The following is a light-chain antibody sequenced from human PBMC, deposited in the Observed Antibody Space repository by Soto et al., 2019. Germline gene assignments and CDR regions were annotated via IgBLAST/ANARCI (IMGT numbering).Light chain of an antibody. CDR3: QESYGASFT. CDR1: QRITTN. CDR2: VAS. Sequence: DFQVTQSPSSLSASVGDRVTITCRTSQRITTNLHWYQQKPGKAPNLLMYVASNLQSGVPSRFSGGGYGTEFTLTINNLQPEDFVTYYCQESYGASFTFGPGTRVDVK. J-gene: IGKJ3*01. V-gene: IGKV1-39*01.